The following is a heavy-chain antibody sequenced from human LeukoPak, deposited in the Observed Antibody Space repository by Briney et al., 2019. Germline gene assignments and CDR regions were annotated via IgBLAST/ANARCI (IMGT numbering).Heavy chain of an antibody. J-gene: IGHJ5*02. CDR2: ISKSGGSI. Sequence: GGSLRLSCAASGFRFSSYAMTWVRQAPGKGLEWVSSISKSGGSIYYADSVRGRFTVSRDNSKNTLYLQMNSLRAEDTALYYCAKDYSSSWYNWFDPWGQGTLVTVSS. V-gene: IGHV3-23*01. CDR1: GFRFSSYA. CDR3: AKDYSSSWYNWFDP. D-gene: IGHD6-13*01.